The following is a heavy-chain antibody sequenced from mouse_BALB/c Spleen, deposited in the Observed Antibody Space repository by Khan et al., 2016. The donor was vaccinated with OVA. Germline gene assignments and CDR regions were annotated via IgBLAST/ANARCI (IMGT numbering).Heavy chain of an antibody. V-gene: IGHV5-17*02. CDR3: AGAGGNFHWYFDV. Sequence: EVELVESGGGLVQPGGSRKLSCAASGFTFSSFGMHWVRQAPKKGLEWVAYISSGSNTIYYADTVKGRFTISRDNPKNTLFLQMTSLRSEDTAMSYCAGAGGNFHWYFDVWGAGTSVTVSA. J-gene: IGHJ1*01. D-gene: IGHD2-1*01. CDR2: ISSGSNTI. CDR1: GFTFSSFG.